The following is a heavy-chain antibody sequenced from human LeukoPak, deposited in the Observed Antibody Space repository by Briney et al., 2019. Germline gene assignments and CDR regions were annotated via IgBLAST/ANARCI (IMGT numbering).Heavy chain of an antibody. CDR3: TSVTPGSDFDY. J-gene: IGHJ4*02. V-gene: IGHV3-73*01. CDR1: GFTFSGSA. CDR2: IRSKANSYAT. D-gene: IGHD4-17*01. Sequence: PGGSLRLSCAASGFTFSGSAMHWVRQASGKGLEWVGRIRSKANSYATAYAASVKGRFTISRDDSKNTAYLQMNSLKTGDTAVYYCTSVTPGSDFDYWGQGTLVTVSS.